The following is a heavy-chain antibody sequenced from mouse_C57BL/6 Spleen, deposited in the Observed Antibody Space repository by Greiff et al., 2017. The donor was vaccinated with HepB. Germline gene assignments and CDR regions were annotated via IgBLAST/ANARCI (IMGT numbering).Heavy chain of an antibody. J-gene: IGHJ1*03. CDR1: GFTFTDYY. V-gene: IGHV7-4*01. Sequence: EVKVVESGGGLVQPGASLRLSCAASGFTFTDYYMSWVRQPPGQAPEWLALIRHKANGYTTEYTASVKGRFTISRDNSQNILYLQMNTLRAEDSATDYCVKAVGEGYYVWYFDVWGTGTTVTVSS. D-gene: IGHD2-3*01. CDR2: IRHKANGYTT. CDR3: VKAVGEGYYVWYFDV.